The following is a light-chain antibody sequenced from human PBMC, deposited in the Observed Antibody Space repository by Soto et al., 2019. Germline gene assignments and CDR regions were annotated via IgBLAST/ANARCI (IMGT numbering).Light chain of an antibody. V-gene: IGLV1-44*01. CDR1: ASNIGRDP. CDR3: VGGSAGRKACG. Sequence: VLTHPPSASGAPGQRVTISCSGSASNIGRDPVNWYQQVPGTAPKLLIYENNHRPSGVPDRFSGSKSGTSASLVISGLQSEGVAEYFCVGGSAGRKACGLGTGTRVT. J-gene: IGLJ1*01. CDR2: ENN.